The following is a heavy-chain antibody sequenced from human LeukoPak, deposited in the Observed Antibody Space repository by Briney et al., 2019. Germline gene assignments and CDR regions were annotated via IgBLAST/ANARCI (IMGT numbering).Heavy chain of an antibody. Sequence: GGSLRLSCAASGFTFNSYGMHWVRQAPGKGLEWVAVIWYDGSSKYYAASLKGRFTISRDNSKNTLYLQMNSLRAEDTAVYYCARSVDFWSGYQDYWGQGTLVTVSS. D-gene: IGHD3-3*01. CDR2: IWYDGSSK. V-gene: IGHV3-33*01. CDR3: ARSVDFWSGYQDY. CDR1: GFTFNSYG. J-gene: IGHJ4*02.